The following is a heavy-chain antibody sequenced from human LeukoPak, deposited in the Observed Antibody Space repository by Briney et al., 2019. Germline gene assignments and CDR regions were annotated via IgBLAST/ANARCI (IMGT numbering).Heavy chain of an antibody. V-gene: IGHV4-34*01. CDR3: ATTVTTDFDY. D-gene: IGHD4-17*01. Sequence: SETLSLTCAVYGGSFSGYYWSWIRQPPGKGVEWIGEINHSGSTNYNPSLKSRVTISVDTSKNQFSLKLSSVTAADTAVYYCATTVTTDFDYWGQGTLVTVSS. J-gene: IGHJ4*02. CDR1: GGSFSGYY. CDR2: INHSGST.